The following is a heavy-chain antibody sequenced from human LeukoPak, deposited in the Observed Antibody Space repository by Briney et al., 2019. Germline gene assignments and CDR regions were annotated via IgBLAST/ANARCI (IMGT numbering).Heavy chain of an antibody. V-gene: IGHV3-23*01. CDR2: ITASGGNT. CDR1: GFTFSNYG. J-gene: IGHJ5*02. D-gene: IGHD3-22*01. Sequence: GGSLRLSCVASGFTFSNYGMSWVRQAPGKGLEWVSAITASGGNTEYADSVKGRFTISRDNSKNTLYLQMNSLRAEDTAVYYCARELNYYDSSGYYPLYNWFDPWGQGTLVTVSS. CDR3: ARELNYYDSSGYYPLYNWFDP.